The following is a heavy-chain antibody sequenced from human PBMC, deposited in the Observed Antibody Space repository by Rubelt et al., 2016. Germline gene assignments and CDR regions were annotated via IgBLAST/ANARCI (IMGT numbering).Heavy chain of an antibody. CDR3: ARATNWNYAFDI. V-gene: IGHV1-18*01. CDR1: GYTFSKYG. Sequence: QVQLVQSGAEVKKSGASVKVSCKASGYTFSKYGINWVRQAPGQGLEWMGWISVNSGDTKYAQKLQGRGTITTDTSTSTAYMELTGLRSDDTAVYSCARATNWNYAFDIWGQGTMVTVSS. J-gene: IGHJ3*02. CDR2: ISVNSGDT. D-gene: IGHD1-7*01.